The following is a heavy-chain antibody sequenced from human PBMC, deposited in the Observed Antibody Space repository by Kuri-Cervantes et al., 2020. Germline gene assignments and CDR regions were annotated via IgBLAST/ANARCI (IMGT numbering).Heavy chain of an antibody. CDR1: GYTFTGYY. CDR2: INPNSGGT. V-gene: IGHV1-2*04. Sequence: ALVKVSCKASGYTFTGYYMHWVRQAPGQGLEWMGWINPNSGGTNYAQKFQGWVTMTRDTSISTAYMELSRLRSDDTAVYYCARGRGYYYDSSGYYYGGGYYYYGMDVWGQGTTVTVSS. D-gene: IGHD3-22*01. CDR3: ARGRGYYYDSSGYYYGGGYYYYGMDV. J-gene: IGHJ6*02.